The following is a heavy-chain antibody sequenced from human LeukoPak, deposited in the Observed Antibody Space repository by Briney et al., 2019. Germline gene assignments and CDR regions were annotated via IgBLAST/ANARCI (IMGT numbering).Heavy chain of an antibody. CDR2: IYTSGST. CDR3: ARVLRQWPERGYYGMDV. CDR1: GASISSSIHY. D-gene: IGHD6-19*01. J-gene: IGHJ6*02. Sequence: SETLSLTCAVSGASISSSIHYWGWVRQPPGKGLEWIGRIYTSGSTNYNPSLKSRVTISVDTSKNQFSLKLSSVTAADTAVYYCARVLRQWPERGYYGMDVWGQGTTVTVSS. V-gene: IGHV4-39*07.